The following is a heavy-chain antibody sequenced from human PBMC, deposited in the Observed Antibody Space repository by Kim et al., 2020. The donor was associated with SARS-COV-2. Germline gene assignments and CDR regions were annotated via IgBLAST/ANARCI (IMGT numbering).Heavy chain of an antibody. CDR1: GGSISSSSYY. J-gene: IGHJ4*02. CDR3: ARGEVDIVAKRLLYFDY. CDR2: IYYSGST. V-gene: IGHV4-39*07. D-gene: IGHD5-12*01. Sequence: SETLSLTCTVSGGSISSSSYYWGWIRQPPGKGLEWIGSIYYSGSTYYNPSLKSRVTISVDTSKNQFSLKLSSVTAADTAVYYCARGEVDIVAKRLLYFDYWGQGTLVTVSS.